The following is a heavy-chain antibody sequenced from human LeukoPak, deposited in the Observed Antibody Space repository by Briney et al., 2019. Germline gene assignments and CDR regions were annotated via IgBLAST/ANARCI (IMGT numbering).Heavy chain of an antibody. J-gene: IGHJ4*02. CDR1: GYTFTNCA. Sequence: ASVKVSCKASGYTFTNCAMYWVRQAPGQGLEWMGWIDTNNENPTYAYGFTGRFIFSLDTSVSTAYLQISSLKAEDTAVYYCASLPDYAAAFDYWCQGTLVTVSS. CDR2: IDTNNENP. V-gene: IGHV7-4-1*02. D-gene: IGHD3-16*01. CDR3: ASLPDYAAAFDY.